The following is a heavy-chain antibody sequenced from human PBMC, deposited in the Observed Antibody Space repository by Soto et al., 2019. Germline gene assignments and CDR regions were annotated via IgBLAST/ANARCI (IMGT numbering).Heavy chain of an antibody. D-gene: IGHD4-17*01. CDR1: GFTFSRYG. V-gene: IGHV3-30*18. Sequence: QVQRVESGGGVVQPGRSLRLSCAASGFTFSRYGMHWVRQAPGKGLEWVAVISYDGSNKYYADTVKGRFTISRDNSNNTPYLQMNSLRAEHTVVYYCAEAGPGYGDYGGYYGMDVWGQGTTVTASS. J-gene: IGHJ6*02. CDR2: ISYDGSNK. CDR3: AEAGPGYGDYGGYYGMDV.